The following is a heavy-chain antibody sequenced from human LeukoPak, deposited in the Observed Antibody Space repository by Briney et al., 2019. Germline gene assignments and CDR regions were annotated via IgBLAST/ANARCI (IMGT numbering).Heavy chain of an antibody. J-gene: IGHJ4*02. CDR2: IREDGGER. D-gene: IGHD2-8*01. CDR3: VTFKYLLTMVSF. Sequence: AGGSLRLSCAASGFTFTNYWMHWVRQAPGKGLEWVANIREDGGERHYVDFVKGRFTISRDNAGNSLFLQMNSLRVEDTAVYYCVTFKYLLTMVSFWGQGTLVTVSS. CDR1: GFTFTNYW. V-gene: IGHV3-7*01.